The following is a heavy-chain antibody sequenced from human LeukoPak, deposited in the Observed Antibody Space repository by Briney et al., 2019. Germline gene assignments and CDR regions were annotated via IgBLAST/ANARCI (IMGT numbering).Heavy chain of an antibody. CDR1: GGSFSGYY. D-gene: IGHD3-10*01. V-gene: IGHV4-34*01. CDR3: ASDDYYGSGSYRW. J-gene: IGHJ4*02. Sequence: SETLSLTCAVYGGSFSGYYWSWIRQPPGKGLEWIGEINHSGSTNYNPFLKSRVTISVDTSKNQFSLKLSSVTAADTAVYYCASDDYYGSGSYRWWGQGTLVTVSS. CDR2: INHSGST.